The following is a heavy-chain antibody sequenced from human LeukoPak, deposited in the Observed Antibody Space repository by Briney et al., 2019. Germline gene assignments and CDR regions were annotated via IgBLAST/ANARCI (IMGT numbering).Heavy chain of an antibody. CDR3: ARQGEYYDFWSGPPNY. J-gene: IGHJ4*02. Sequence: GRSLRLSCAASGFTFSSYGMHWVRQAPGKGLEWVAVISYDGSNKYYADSVKGRFTISRDNSKNTLYLQMNSLRAEDTAVYYCARQGEYYDFWSGPPNYWGQGTLVTVSS. CDR1: GFTFSSYG. CDR2: ISYDGSNK. V-gene: IGHV3-30*03. D-gene: IGHD3-3*01.